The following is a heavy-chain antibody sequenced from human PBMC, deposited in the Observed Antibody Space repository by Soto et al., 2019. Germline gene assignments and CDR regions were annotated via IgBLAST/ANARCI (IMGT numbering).Heavy chain of an antibody. CDR2: INHSGTT. V-gene: IGHV4-34*01. J-gene: IGHJ6*02. D-gene: IGHD3-10*01. CDR1: GGSFSGYD. Sequence: QVQLQQWGAGLLKPSETLSLTCAVYGGSFSGYDWSWIRQPPGKGLEWIGEINHSGTTYYNPTLKSRLTLXXDXSXXHFSLMLSSVTAADTAVYYCARVMTTLVRGYGMDVWGQGTTVTVSS. CDR3: ARVMTTLVRGYGMDV.